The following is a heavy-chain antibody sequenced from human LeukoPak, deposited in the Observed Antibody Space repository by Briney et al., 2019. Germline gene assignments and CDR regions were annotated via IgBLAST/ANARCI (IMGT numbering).Heavy chain of an antibody. V-gene: IGHV4-59*01. CDR2: IYYSGST. CDR1: GGSISSYY. CDR3: TRATAPPIPAAIDY. J-gene: IGHJ4*02. Sequence: SETLSLTCTVSGGSISSYYWSWIRQPPGKGLEWIGYIYYSGSTNYNPSLKSRVTISVDTSKNQFSLKLSSVTAADTAVYYCTRATAPPIPAAIDYWGQGTLVTVSS. D-gene: IGHD2-2*02.